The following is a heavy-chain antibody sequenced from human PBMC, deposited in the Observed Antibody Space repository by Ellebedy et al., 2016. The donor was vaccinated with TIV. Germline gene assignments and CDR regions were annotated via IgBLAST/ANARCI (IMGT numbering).Heavy chain of an antibody. J-gene: IGHJ4*02. V-gene: IGHV3-66*01. CDR3: SLTGYLPDAFDR. CDR2: IYTGGTT. CDR1: GFTVSSNF. D-gene: IGHD3-9*01. Sequence: PGGSLRLSCAGSGFTVSSNFMTWVREAPGTGLEWVSLIYTGGTTYYADSVKGRFTVSRDTSQKTLHLQKNSLRVEDTAVYYCSLTGYLPDAFDRWGQGTLVTVSA.